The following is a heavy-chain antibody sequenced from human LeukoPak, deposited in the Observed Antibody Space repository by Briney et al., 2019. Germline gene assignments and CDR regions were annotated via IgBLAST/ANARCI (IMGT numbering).Heavy chain of an antibody. CDR2: IRYDGSNK. J-gene: IGHJ4*02. V-gene: IGHV3-30*02. D-gene: IGHD3-3*01. Sequence: GGSLRLSCAASGFTFSSYGMHWVRQAPGKGLEWVAFIRYDGSNKYYADSVKGRFTISRDNSKNTLYLQMNSLRAEDTAVYYCARDAGPSPGYDFWSGYCDYWGQGTLVTVSS. CDR3: ARDAGPSPGYDFWSGYCDY. CDR1: GFTFSSYG.